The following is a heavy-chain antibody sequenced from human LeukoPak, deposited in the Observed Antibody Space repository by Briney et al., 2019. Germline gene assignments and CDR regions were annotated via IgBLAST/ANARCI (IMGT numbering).Heavy chain of an antibody. Sequence: SETLSLTCAVYGGSFSGYYWSWIRQPPGKGVEWIGEINHSGSTNYNPSLKSRVTISVDTSKNQFSLKLSSVTAADTAVYYCASRYYDSSGNYSYIDYWGQGTLVTVSS. CDR3: ASRYYDSSGNYSYIDY. V-gene: IGHV4-34*01. J-gene: IGHJ4*02. CDR1: GGSFSGYY. D-gene: IGHD3-22*01. CDR2: INHSGST.